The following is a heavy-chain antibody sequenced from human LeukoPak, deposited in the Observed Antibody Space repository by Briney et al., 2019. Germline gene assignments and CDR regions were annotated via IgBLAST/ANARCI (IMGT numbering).Heavy chain of an antibody. CDR1: GYTFTSYG. Sequence: ASVKVSCKASGYTFTSYGIRWVRQAPGQGLEWMGWISTYNGNTNYAQELQGRVTMTTDASTSTAYLELRSLRSDDTAVYYCARGGGLVPGTWFDPWGQGTLVTVSS. CDR3: ARGGGLVPGTWFDP. D-gene: IGHD6-19*01. CDR2: ISTYNGNT. J-gene: IGHJ5*02. V-gene: IGHV1-18*01.